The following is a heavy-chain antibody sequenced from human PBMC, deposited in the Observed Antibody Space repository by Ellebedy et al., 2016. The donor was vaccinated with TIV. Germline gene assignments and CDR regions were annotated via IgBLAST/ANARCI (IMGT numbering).Heavy chain of an antibody. CDR3: ARGHFGLDV. CDR2: ISYDGSNK. Sequence: GGSLRLSXAASGFTFSSYAMHWVRQAPGKGLEWVAVISYDGSNKYYADSVKGRFTISRDNARNSLSLQMNSLRADDTAVYYCARGHFGLDVWGLGTTVTVSS. J-gene: IGHJ6*01. CDR1: GFTFSSYA. V-gene: IGHV3-30*04.